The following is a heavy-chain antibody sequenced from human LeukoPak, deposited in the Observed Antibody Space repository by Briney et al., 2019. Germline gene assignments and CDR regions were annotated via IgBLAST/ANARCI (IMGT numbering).Heavy chain of an antibody. V-gene: IGHV1-2*02. CDR3: ASPVTYDFDSGSRTTLLT. CDR2: INPNSGVT. J-gene: IGHJ5*02. CDR1: GYTFINYY. D-gene: IGHD3-10*01. Sequence: RASVKVSCKASGYTFINYYVHWVRQAPGQGLEWMGWINPNSGVTNYAQKFQDRVTITRNKSISAAYMDLSRLRSDDTAVYYCASPVTYDFDSGSRTTLLTWGQGTLLTVSS.